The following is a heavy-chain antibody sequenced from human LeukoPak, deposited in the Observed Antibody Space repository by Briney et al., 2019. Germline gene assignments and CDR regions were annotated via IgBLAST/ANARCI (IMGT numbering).Heavy chain of an antibody. CDR2: IYYSGST. J-gene: IGHJ4*02. D-gene: IGHD3-22*01. Sequence: SETLSLTCSVSGGSITRYYWNWIRQPPGKGLEWIGYIYYSGSTNYNPSLKSRVTISVDASKNQFSLKLSSVTAADTAVYYCATRGYYYVSDYWGQGTLVTVSS. V-gene: IGHV4-59*12. CDR1: GGSITRYY. CDR3: ATRGYYYVSDY.